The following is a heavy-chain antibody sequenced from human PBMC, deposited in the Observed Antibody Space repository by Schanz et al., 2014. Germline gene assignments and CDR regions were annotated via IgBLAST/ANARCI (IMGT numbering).Heavy chain of an antibody. J-gene: IGHJ4*02. CDR3: ARLDSSSWYPRY. CDR2: ISSSSSTI. V-gene: IGHV3-48*01. Sequence: VQLVESGGGVVQPRGSLRLSCAASEFSFSSFGMNWVRQAPGKGLEWVSYISSSSSTIYYADSVKGRFTISRDNAKNSLYLQMNSLRAEDTAVYYCARLDSSSWYPRYWGQGTLXTVSS. CDR1: EFSFSSFG. D-gene: IGHD6-13*01.